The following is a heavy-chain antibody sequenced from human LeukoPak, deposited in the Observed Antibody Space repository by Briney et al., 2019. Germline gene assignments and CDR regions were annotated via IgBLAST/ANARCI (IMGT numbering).Heavy chain of an antibody. Sequence: SETLSLTCAVHGGCFSGYYWSWIRQPPGKGLEWIGEINHSGSTNSNPSLKSRVTISVDTSKNQFSLKLSSVTAADTAVYYCARGFGLNYYDSSGYYSMDYWGQGTLVTVSS. J-gene: IGHJ4*02. CDR3: ARGFGLNYYDSSGYYSMDY. V-gene: IGHV4-34*01. CDR2: INHSGST. CDR1: GGCFSGYY. D-gene: IGHD3-22*01.